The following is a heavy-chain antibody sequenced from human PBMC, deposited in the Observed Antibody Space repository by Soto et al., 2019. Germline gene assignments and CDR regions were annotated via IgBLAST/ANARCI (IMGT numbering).Heavy chain of an antibody. Sequence: GGSLRLSCAASGFTFDDYAMHWVRQAPGKGLEWVSGISWNSGSIGYADSVKGRVTISRDNAKNSLYLQMNSLRAEDTALYYCAKDSSSSSGNFGFDPWGQGTLVTVSS. J-gene: IGHJ5*02. CDR3: AKDSSSSSGNFGFDP. D-gene: IGHD6-6*01. CDR2: ISWNSGSI. CDR1: GFTFDDYA. V-gene: IGHV3-9*01.